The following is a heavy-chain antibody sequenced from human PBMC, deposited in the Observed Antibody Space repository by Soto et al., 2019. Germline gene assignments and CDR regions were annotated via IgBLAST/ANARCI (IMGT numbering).Heavy chain of an antibody. J-gene: IGHJ4*02. V-gene: IGHV4-39*01. CDR1: GGSISSSSYY. CDR3: ARHVSSTEKWFGETNVGY. CDR2: IYYSGST. Sequence: PSETLSLTCTVSGGSISSSSYYWGWIRQPPGKGLEWIGSIYYSGSTYYNPSLKSRVTISVDTSKNQFSLKLSSVTAADTAVYYCARHVSSTEKWFGETNVGYWGQGTLVTVSS. D-gene: IGHD3-10*01.